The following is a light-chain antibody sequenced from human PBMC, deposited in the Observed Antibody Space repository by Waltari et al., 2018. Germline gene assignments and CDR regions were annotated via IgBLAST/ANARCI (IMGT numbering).Light chain of an antibody. CDR2: DVT. J-gene: IGLJ2*01. Sequence: QSALTQPASVSGSPGQSITISCTGTSSDVGGYNYVSWYQQHPGKAPKLMIYDVTNRPSGVSNRFSGSKSGNTASLTISGLQAEDDADYYCSSYTSSGTGVLFGGGTKLSVL. CDR3: SSYTSSGTGVL. V-gene: IGLV2-14*03. CDR1: SSDVGGYNY.